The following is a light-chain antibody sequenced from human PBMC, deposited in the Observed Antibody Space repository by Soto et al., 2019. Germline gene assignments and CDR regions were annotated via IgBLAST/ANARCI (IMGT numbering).Light chain of an antibody. J-gene: IGLJ1*01. CDR3: CSFAGSLNFV. CDR2: DVS. CDR1: DNDVGGYNF. Sequence: QSALTQPRSVSGSPGQSVTISCSGTDNDVGGYNFVSWYQQHPGKAPKLVVFDVSKRPSGVPGRFSGSKSGTTASLTISGLQAEDEADYYCCSFAGSLNFVFGTGTQLTVL. V-gene: IGLV2-11*01.